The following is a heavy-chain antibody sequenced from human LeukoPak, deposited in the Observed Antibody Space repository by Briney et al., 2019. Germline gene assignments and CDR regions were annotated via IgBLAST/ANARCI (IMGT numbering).Heavy chain of an antibody. V-gene: IGHV4-61*02. CDR2: IYTSGST. D-gene: IGHD3-22*01. Sequence: SETLSLTCTVSGGSISSGSYYWSWIRQPAGKGLEWIGRIYTSGSTNYNPSLKSRVTISVDTSKNQFSLKLSSVTAADTAVYYCARETGYDSSEYWGQGTLVTVSS. J-gene: IGHJ4*02. CDR3: ARETGYDSSEY. CDR1: GGSISSGSYY.